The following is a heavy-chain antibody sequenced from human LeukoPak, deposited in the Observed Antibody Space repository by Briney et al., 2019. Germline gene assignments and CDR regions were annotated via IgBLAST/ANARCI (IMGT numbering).Heavy chain of an antibody. D-gene: IGHD2-15*01. CDR3: ARPGDCSGGSCYAFDY. Sequence: GRSLRLSCAASGFTFSSYGMHWVRQAPGKGLEWVAVIWYDGSNKYYADSVKGRFTISRDNAKNTLYLQMNSLRAEDTAVYYCARPGDCSGGSCYAFDYWGQGTLVTVSS. CDR1: GFTFSSYG. J-gene: IGHJ4*02. V-gene: IGHV3-33*03. CDR2: IWYDGSNK.